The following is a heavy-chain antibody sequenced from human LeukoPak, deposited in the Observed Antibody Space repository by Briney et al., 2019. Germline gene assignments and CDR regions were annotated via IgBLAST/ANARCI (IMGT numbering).Heavy chain of an antibody. CDR1: GFTFSHYG. CDR3: ARDPYYYDSSTFN. J-gene: IGHJ4*02. Sequence: GGSLRLSCAASGFTFSHYGMTWVRQAPGKGLEWVSAISGSGGSTYYADSLKGRFTISRDNAKNSLFLQMNSLRAEDTAVYYCARDPYYYDSSTFNWGQGTLVTVSS. V-gene: IGHV3-21*01. CDR2: ISGSGGST. D-gene: IGHD3-22*01.